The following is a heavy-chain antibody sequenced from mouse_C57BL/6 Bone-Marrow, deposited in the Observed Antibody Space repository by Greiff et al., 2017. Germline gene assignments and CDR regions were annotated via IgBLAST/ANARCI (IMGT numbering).Heavy chain of an antibody. CDR3: ARPNGWGFAY. D-gene: IGHD3-3*01. V-gene: IGHV1-26*01. J-gene: IGHJ3*01. CDR1: GYTFTDYY. CDR2: INPNNGGT. Sequence: EVQLQQSGPELVKPGASVKISCKASGYTFTDYYMNWVKQSHGKSLEWIGDINPNNGGTSYNQKFTGKATLTVDKSSSTAYMELRSLTSEDSAVYYCARPNGWGFAYWGQGTLVTVSA.